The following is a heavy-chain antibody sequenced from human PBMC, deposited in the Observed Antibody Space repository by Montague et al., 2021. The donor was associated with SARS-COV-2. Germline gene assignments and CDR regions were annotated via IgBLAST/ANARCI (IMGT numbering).Heavy chain of an antibody. V-gene: IGHV2-70*01. D-gene: IGHD3-9*01. CDR1: GFSLSTSGMC. J-gene: IGHJ4*02. CDR2: IDWDDGK. Sequence: PALVKPTQTLTLTCTFSGFSLSTSGMCVSWIHQPPGKAPEWLALIDWDDGKYYSTSLKTRLTISKDTSKNQVVLTMTNMDPVDAATYYCARTYYDILPNLYYFDYWGQGTLVTVSS. CDR3: ARTYYDILPNLYYFDY.